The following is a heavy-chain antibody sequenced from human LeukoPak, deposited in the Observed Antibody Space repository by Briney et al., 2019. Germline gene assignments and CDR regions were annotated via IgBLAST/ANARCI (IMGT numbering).Heavy chain of an antibody. J-gene: IGHJ4*02. D-gene: IGHD1-20*01. CDR3: ARDLGVEYNWNDGLFDY. Sequence: ASVKVSCKASGYTFTSYGISWVRQAPGQGLEWMGWISAYNGNTNYAQKLQGRVTMTTDTSTSTAYMELRSLRSDDTAVYYCARDLGVEYNWNDGLFDYWGQGTLVTVSS. CDR2: ISAYNGNT. CDR1: GYTFTSYG. V-gene: IGHV1-18*01.